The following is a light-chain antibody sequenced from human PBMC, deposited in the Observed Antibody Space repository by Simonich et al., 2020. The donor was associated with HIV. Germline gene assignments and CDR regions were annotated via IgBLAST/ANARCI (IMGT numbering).Light chain of an antibody. CDR1: QSVGSN. Sequence: EIVMTQSPGTLSVSPGERATLSCRASQSVGSNLAWYQQKPGQAPRLLIYGASTRATGIPARFSGSGPGTEFTLTISSLEPEDFAVYYCQYSSTFGQGTEVEIK. J-gene: IGKJ1*01. CDR2: GAS. V-gene: IGKV3-15*01. CDR3: QYSST.